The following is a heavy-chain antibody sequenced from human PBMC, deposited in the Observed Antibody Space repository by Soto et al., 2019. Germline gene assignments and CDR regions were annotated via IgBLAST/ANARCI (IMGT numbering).Heavy chain of an antibody. J-gene: IGHJ6*02. CDR3: ARFSTLGKDDGVDV. Sequence: QVQLQESGPGLVKPSETLSLTCSVSSGSISSSDYYWSLIRQPPGKGLEWIGYINYSGRTYYKPSLKSRLSMXXXTXXDQFSLRLPSVTVADTAVYFCARFSTLGKDDGVDVWGQGTTVTVSS. CDR1: SGSISSSDYY. V-gene: IGHV4-30-4*01. D-gene: IGHD3-3*02. CDR2: INYSGRT.